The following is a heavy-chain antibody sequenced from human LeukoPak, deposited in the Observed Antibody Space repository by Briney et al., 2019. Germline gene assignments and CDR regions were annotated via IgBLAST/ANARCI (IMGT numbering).Heavy chain of an antibody. V-gene: IGHV1-18*01. D-gene: IGHD3-22*01. Sequence: ASVKVSCKASGYTFTSYGISWVRQAPGQGLEWMGWISAYNGNTNYAQKLQGRVTMTTDTSTSTAYIELRSLRSDDTAVYYCASVYYYDSSGYYGHNWFDPWGQGTLVTVSS. J-gene: IGHJ5*02. CDR2: ISAYNGNT. CDR3: ASVYYYDSSGYYGHNWFDP. CDR1: GYTFTSYG.